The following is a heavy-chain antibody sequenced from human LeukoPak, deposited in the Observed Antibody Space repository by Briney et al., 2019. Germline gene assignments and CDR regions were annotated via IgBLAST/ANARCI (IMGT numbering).Heavy chain of an antibody. Sequence: GGSLRLSCAASGFTFSSYAMSWVRQAPGKGLEWVSAISGSGGSTYYADSVKGRFTISRDNSKNTLYLQMNSLRAEDTAVYYCAKYGGQHLYYYYYYMDVWGKGTTVTVSS. J-gene: IGHJ6*03. CDR1: GFTFSSYA. CDR3: AKYGGQHLYYYYYYMDV. V-gene: IGHV3-23*01. CDR2: ISGSGGST. D-gene: IGHD3-16*01.